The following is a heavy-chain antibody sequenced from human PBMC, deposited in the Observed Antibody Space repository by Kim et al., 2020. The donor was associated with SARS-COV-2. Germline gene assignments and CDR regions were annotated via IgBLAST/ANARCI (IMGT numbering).Heavy chain of an antibody. CDR1: GYTFTSYG. CDR3: ARVRLHSGSYYGPYY. V-gene: IGHV1-18*01. J-gene: IGHJ4*02. CDR2: ISAYNGNT. D-gene: IGHD1-26*01. Sequence: ASVKVSCKASGYTFTSYGISWVRQAPGQGLEWMGWISAYNGNTNYAQKLQGRVTMTTDTSTSTAYMELRSLRSDDTAVYYCARVRLHSGSYYGPYYWGQGTLVTVSS.